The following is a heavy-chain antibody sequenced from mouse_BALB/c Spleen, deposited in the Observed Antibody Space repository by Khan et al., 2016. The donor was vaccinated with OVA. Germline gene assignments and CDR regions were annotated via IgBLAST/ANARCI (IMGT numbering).Heavy chain of an antibody. CDR3: AREEALYYFAY. V-gene: IGHV1-76*01. D-gene: IGHD3-2*02. J-gene: IGHJ2*01. CDR2: IYPGTDNN. CDR1: EFIFTSYW. Sequence: QVQLKESGAELVRPGPSVKLSCKISEFIFTSYWIHWVKQRSGQGLEWIARIYPGTDNNYYNEKLKGKATQTADKSSSTAYMQLSSLNSEDSAVYFCAREEALYYFAYRGQGTTLTVSS.